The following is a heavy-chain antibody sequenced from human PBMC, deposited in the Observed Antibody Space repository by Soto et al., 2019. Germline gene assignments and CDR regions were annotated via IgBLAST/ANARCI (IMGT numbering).Heavy chain of an antibody. CDR3: ARGTTVTYDSVVDY. CDR1: GGTFSSYA. CDR2: IIPIFGTA. D-gene: IGHD4-17*01. V-gene: IGHV1-69*01. Sequence: QVQLVQSGAEVKKPGSSVKVSCKASGGTFSSYAISWVRQAPGQGLEWMGGIIPIFGTANYAQKFQGRVTITADESTSTAYMERSSLRSEDTAVYYCARGTTVTYDSVVDYWGQGTLVTVSS. J-gene: IGHJ4*02.